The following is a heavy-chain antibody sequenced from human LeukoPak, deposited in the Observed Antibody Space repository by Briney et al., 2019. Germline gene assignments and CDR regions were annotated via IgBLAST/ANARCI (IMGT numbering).Heavy chain of an antibody. V-gene: IGHV3-30*02. CDR1: GFTFSSYG. Sequence: GGSLRLSCAASGFTFSSYGMHWVRQAPGKGLEWVAFIRNDGSNKYYADSVKGRFTISRDNSKNTMYLQMNSLRPEDTAVYYCAKDGSDSMVRGVIIVGLFDYWGQGTLVTVSS. CDR3: AKDGSDSMVRGVIIVGLFDY. D-gene: IGHD3-10*01. J-gene: IGHJ4*02. CDR2: IRNDGSNK.